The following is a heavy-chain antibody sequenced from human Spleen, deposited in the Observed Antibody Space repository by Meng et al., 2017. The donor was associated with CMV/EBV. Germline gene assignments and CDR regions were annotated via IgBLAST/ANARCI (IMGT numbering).Heavy chain of an antibody. V-gene: IGHV1-2*02. Sequence: GESLKISCKASGYTFTGYYMNWVRQAPGQGLESMGWINPNSGGTNYAQKFQGRVTMTRDTSISTAYMELSRLRSDDTAMYYCARNLCSSTSCYGMDVWGQGTTVTVSS. J-gene: IGHJ6*02. CDR2: INPNSGGT. CDR3: ARNLCSSTSCYGMDV. D-gene: IGHD2-2*01. CDR1: GYTFTGYY.